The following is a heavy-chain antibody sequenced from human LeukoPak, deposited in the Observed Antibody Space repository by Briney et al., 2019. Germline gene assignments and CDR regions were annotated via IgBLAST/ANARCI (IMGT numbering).Heavy chain of an antibody. D-gene: IGHD1-26*01. V-gene: IGHV7-4-1*02. CDR1: GYTFTSYA. J-gene: IGHJ4*02. CDR2: INTNTGNP. Sequence: ASVKVSCKASGYTFTSYAMNWVRQAPGQGLEWMGWINTNTGNPTYAQGFTGRFVFSLDTSVSTAYLQISSLKAEDTAVYYCARVNPVGATQKGFDYWGQGTLVTVST. CDR3: ARVNPVGATQKGFDY.